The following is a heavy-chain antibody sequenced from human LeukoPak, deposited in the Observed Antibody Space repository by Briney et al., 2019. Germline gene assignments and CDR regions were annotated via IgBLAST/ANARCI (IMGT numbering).Heavy chain of an antibody. J-gene: IGHJ4*02. CDR3: TGDNFDSSVKFDY. CDR1: GFTFSGSA. D-gene: IGHD3-22*01. V-gene: IGHV3-73*01. Sequence: RSGGSLRLSCVVSGFTFSGSAVHWVRQASGKGLEWVGRIRSKANNYATAYAASVKGRFTISRDDSKNTAYLQMNSLKTEDTAVYYCTGDNFDSSVKFDYWGQVTLVTVSS. CDR2: IRSKANNYAT.